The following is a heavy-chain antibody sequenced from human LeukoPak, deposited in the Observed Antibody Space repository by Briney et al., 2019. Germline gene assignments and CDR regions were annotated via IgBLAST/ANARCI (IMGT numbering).Heavy chain of an antibody. CDR2: IYFRGTT. J-gene: IGHJ4*02. CDR1: GGPISDYY. CDR3: ARDRFYDNSGSRRLDF. Sequence: SETLSLTCNVSGGPISDYYWSWIRQPPGKGLEWIGYIYFRGTTNYSPSFQSRVSISVDTSKNQFSLRLTSVTAADTAVYYCARDRFYDNSGSRRLDFWGQGLPVTLSS. V-gene: IGHV4-59*01. D-gene: IGHD3-22*01.